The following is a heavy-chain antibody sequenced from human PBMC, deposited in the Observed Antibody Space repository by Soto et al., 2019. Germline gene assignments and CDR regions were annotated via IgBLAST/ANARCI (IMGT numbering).Heavy chain of an antibody. J-gene: IGHJ4*02. V-gene: IGHV1-2*02. CDR2: FNPNSGDT. Sequence: QVQLVHSEAEVKKPGASVKVSCKASGYTFTAYSMHWVRQAPGQGLEWVGWFNPNSGDTSYAQKFQGRVTLTRDTSIGTAYMELYSLTSDDTAVYYCAREASAVISLDYWGQGTLVTVSS. D-gene: IGHD6-19*01. CDR1: GYTFTAYS. CDR3: AREASAVISLDY.